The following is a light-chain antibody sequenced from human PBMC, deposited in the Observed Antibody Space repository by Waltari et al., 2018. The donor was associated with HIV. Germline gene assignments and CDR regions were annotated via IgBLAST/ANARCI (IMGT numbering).Light chain of an antibody. V-gene: IGLV2-23*02. CDR1: SSDVGGYNY. J-gene: IGLJ3*02. CDR3: CSYAGSSTWV. Sequence: QSALTQPAPVSGSPGQSITISCTGTSSDVGGYNYVSWYQQHPGKAPKLMIYDVSKRPSGVSNSFSGSKSGNTASLTISGLQAEDEADYYCCSYAGSSTWVFGGGTKLTVL. CDR2: DVS.